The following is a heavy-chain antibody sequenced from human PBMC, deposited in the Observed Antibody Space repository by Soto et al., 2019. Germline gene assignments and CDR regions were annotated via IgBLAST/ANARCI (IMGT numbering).Heavy chain of an antibody. V-gene: IGHV3-21*01. CDR1: GFTFSSDS. D-gene: IGHD2-2*01. CDR3: ARGDCSSTSCNGERYYYYYMDV. J-gene: IGHJ6*03. Sequence: EVQLVESGGGLVKPGGSLRLSCAASGFTFSSDSMNWVRQAPGKGLEWVSSISSSSSYIYYADSVKGRFTISRDNAKNSLYLQMNSLRAEDTAVYYCARGDCSSTSCNGERYYYYYMDVWGKGTTVTVSS. CDR2: ISSSSSYI.